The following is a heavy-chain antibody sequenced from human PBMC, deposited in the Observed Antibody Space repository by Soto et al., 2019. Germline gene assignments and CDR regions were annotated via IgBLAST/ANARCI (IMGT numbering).Heavy chain of an antibody. CDR1: GFTFSGYA. D-gene: IGHD1-26*01. V-gene: IGHV3-23*01. CDR2: ISGSGGST. CDR3: ARRGSGSYYDY. J-gene: IGHJ4*02. Sequence: EVQLLESGGGLVQPGGSLRLSCAASGFTFSGYAMRWVRQAPRKGLEWVSAISGSGGSTYYADSVKGRFTISRDNSKNTLYLQMNSLRAEDTAVYYCARRGSGSYYDYWGQGTLVTVSS.